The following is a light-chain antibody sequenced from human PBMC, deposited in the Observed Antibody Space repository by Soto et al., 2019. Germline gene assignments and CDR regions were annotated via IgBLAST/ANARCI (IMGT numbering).Light chain of an antibody. CDR3: QQYNDWPLT. V-gene: IGKV3-15*01. Sequence: EIVMTQSPATLSVSPGERATLSCRASQSVSSNLAWYQQKRGQAPRLLIYGASTRATGLSDRISGSGSGTEFTLTISSLQSEDFALYYCQQYNDWPLTFGGGTKVEIK. J-gene: IGKJ4*01. CDR2: GAS. CDR1: QSVSSN.